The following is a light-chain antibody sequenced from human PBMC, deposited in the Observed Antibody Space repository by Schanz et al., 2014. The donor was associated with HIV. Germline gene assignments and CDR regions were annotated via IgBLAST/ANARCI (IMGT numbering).Light chain of an antibody. Sequence: QSALTQPASVSGSPGQSITISCTGSSSDVGNYNLVSWYQQYPGKAPKLMIYESTKRPSGVSNRFSGSKSGNTASLTISGLQAEDEADYYCQSYDSSLEAAVFGGGTQLTVL. J-gene: IGLJ7*01. CDR2: EST. CDR3: QSYDSSLEAAV. CDR1: SSDVGNYNL. V-gene: IGLV2-14*02.